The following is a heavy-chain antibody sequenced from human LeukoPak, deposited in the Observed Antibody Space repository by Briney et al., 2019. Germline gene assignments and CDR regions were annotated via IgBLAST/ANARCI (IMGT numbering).Heavy chain of an antibody. CDR1: GSTFSTYA. Sequence: GGSLRLSCAASGSTFSTYAMSWVRQAPGKGLQCVSLIGGSDGRTRYADSVKGRFTISRDNSKNTLYLEMNSLRAEDTAVYYCATDSSSYDWGYMDVWGKGTTVTISS. J-gene: IGHJ6*03. V-gene: IGHV3-23*01. D-gene: IGHD3-22*01. CDR3: ATDSSSYDWGYMDV. CDR2: IGGSDGRT.